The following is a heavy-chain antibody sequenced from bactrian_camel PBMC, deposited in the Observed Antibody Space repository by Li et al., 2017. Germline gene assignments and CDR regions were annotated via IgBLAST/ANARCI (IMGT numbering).Heavy chain of an antibody. D-gene: IGHD1*01. CDR2: IATGSGNT. CDR1: GFTLSRYA. Sequence: VQLVESGGALVQPGGSLTLSCAASGFTLSRYAMSWVRQAPGKEREGVARIATGSGNTYYADSVKGRFTISRDNAKNTVYLQMDILKSEDTAPYYCAALLGPFGYWGQGTQVTVS. J-gene: IGHJ6*01. CDR3: AALLGPFGY. V-gene: IGHV3S40*01.